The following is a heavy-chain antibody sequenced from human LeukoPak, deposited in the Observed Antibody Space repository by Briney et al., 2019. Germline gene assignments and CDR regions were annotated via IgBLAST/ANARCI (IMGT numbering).Heavy chain of an antibody. Sequence: GGSLRLSCAASGFTFSSYAMSWVRQAPGKGLEWVSAISGSGGSTYYADSVKGRFTISRDNSKNTLYLQMNSLRAEDTAVYYCAKNVGSDRYSSGPDWFDPWGQGTLVTVSS. CDR3: AKNVGSDRYSSGPDWFDP. V-gene: IGHV3-23*01. D-gene: IGHD6-19*01. CDR2: ISGSGGST. CDR1: GFTFSSYA. J-gene: IGHJ5*02.